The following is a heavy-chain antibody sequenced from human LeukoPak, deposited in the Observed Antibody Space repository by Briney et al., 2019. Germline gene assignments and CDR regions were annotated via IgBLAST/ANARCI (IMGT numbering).Heavy chain of an antibody. Sequence: SETLSLTCTVSGGSISSYYWSWIRQPPGKGLEWIGYIYYSGSTNYNPSLKSRVTISVDTSKNQFSLKLSSVTAADTAVYYCARHGSLQWLQLGAFDIWGQGTMVTVSS. CDR2: IYYSGST. D-gene: IGHD5-24*01. CDR1: GGSISSYY. V-gene: IGHV4-59*08. CDR3: ARHGSLQWLQLGAFDI. J-gene: IGHJ3*02.